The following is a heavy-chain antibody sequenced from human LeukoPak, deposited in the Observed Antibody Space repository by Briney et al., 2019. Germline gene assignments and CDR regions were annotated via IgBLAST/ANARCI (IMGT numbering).Heavy chain of an antibody. CDR3: AKDARGGGKEYFQH. J-gene: IGHJ1*01. CDR1: GFTFSSYS. Sequence: GGSLRLSCAASGFTFSSYSMNWVRQAPGKGLEWVSSISSSSSYIYYADSVKGRFTISRDNAKNSLYLQMNSLRAEDTAVYYCAKDARGGGKEYFQHWGQGTLVTVSS. D-gene: IGHD3-10*01. V-gene: IGHV3-21*01. CDR2: ISSSSSYI.